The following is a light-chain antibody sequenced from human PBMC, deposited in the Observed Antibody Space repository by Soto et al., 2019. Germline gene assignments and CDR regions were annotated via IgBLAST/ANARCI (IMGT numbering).Light chain of an antibody. J-gene: IGKJ4*01. V-gene: IGKV3-15*01. CDR3: QMYNNWVGT. Sequence: EIVMTQSPAILSVSPGERATLSCRANQSISSNLAWYQQKPGQAPRLLIYGAATRATGTPARFSGSGSGTDFTLTINSLQSEDFAVYYCQMYNNWVGTFGGGTKVEIK. CDR2: GAA. CDR1: QSISSN.